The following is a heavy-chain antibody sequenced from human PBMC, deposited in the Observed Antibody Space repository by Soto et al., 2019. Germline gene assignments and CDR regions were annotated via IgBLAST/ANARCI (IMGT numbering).Heavy chain of an antibody. J-gene: IGHJ4*02. CDR3: AYFRDSRAVHFDS. Sequence: EVQLVESGGGLVKPGASLRLSCTASGLTLTDAWMKWVRQAPGKGLAWVGRLKRKTNGGTADYAAPVRGRFTILRDDSKNMLYLQMNSLKTEDTAVYYCAYFRDSRAVHFDSWGQGTLVTVSS. D-gene: IGHD3-22*01. CDR2: LKRKTNGGTA. CDR1: GLTLTDAW. V-gene: IGHV3-15*07.